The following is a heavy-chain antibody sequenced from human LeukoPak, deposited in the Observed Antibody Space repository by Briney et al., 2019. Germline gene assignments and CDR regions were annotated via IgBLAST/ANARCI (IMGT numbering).Heavy chain of an antibody. CDR3: ARATYGAHFDY. V-gene: IGHV4-61*05. CDR2: IYYSGST. J-gene: IGHJ4*02. CDR1: GGSISSSSYY. D-gene: IGHD3-10*01. Sequence: SETLSLTCTVSGGSISSSSYYWGWIRQPPGKGLEWIGYIYYSGSTNYNPSLKSRVTISVDTSKNQFSLKLSSVTAADTAVYYCARATYGAHFDYWGQGTLVTVSS.